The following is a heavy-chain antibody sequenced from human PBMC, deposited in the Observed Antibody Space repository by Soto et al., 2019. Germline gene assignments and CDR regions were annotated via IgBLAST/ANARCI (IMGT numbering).Heavy chain of an antibody. D-gene: IGHD2-15*01. V-gene: IGHV3-30-3*01. CDR2: IAYDGSNA. CDR1: GFTFRNYA. Sequence: GGSLRLSCAASGFTFRNYAMHWVRQAPGKGLECLAVIAYDGSNAFYRDSVKGRFTISRDNSKNTLYLHMNSLRSEDTGVYYCARGDREDILVVVGARPGEYGIDSWAQRTTVTVSS. J-gene: IGHJ6*02. CDR3: ARGDREDILVVVGARPGEYGIDS.